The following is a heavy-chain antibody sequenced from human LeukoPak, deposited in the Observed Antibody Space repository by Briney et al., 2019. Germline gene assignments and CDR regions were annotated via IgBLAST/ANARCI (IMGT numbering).Heavy chain of an antibody. D-gene: IGHD5-18*01. CDR3: ARGYGYSYYYYYMDV. Sequence: SVKVSCKASGGTFSSYAISWVRQAPGQGLEWMGGIIPIFGTANYAQKFQGRVTITADTSTSTAYMELRSLRSDDTAVYYCARGYGYSYYYYYMDVWGKGTTVTVSS. CDR1: GGTFSSYA. V-gene: IGHV1-69*06. CDR2: IIPIFGTA. J-gene: IGHJ6*03.